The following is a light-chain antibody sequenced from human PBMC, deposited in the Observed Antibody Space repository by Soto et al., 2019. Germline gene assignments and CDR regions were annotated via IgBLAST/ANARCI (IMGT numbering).Light chain of an antibody. CDR1: QSVSSNY. CDR3: QQYGSSSYT. CDR2: GAS. Sequence: DIVLTQSPDTLSLSPGERATLSCRASQSVSSNYLAWYQQKPGQAPRLLIYGASTRATGIPDRFSDSGSGTDFTLTISRLEPEDFAVYYCQQYGSSSYTFAQGTRLEIK. J-gene: IGKJ2*01. V-gene: IGKV3-20*01.